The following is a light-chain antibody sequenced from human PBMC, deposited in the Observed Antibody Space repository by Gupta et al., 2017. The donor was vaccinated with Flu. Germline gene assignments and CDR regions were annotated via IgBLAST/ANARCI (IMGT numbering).Light chain of an antibody. CDR1: QSVSSY. CDR3: QQRSNWPPVT. V-gene: IGKV3-11*01. CDR2: DAS. J-gene: IGKJ2*01. Sequence: EIVLTQSPATLSLSPGERATLSCRASQSVSSYLAWYQQKPGQAPRLLIYDASNRATGIPARFSGSGSGTDFTLTISSLEHEDFAVYYCQQRSNWPPVTFSQGTKLEIK.